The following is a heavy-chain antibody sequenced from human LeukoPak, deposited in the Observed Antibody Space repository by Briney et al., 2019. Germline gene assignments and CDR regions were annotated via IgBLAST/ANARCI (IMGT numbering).Heavy chain of an antibody. CDR1: GASLSETS. J-gene: IGHJ4*02. D-gene: IGHD1-26*01. Sequence: ASVRVSCKVSGASLSETSIHWVRQAPGQWLEWMGGFDPEDGESISAQSFQGRFSMTEDTSTDTAYMELRSLRLQDTAVYYCATADKWEPLDYWGQGTLVTVSS. CDR3: ATADKWEPLDY. CDR2: FDPEDGES. V-gene: IGHV1-24*01.